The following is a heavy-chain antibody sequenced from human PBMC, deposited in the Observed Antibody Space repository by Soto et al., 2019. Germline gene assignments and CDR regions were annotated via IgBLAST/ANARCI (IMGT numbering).Heavy chain of an antibody. CDR2: IYYSGST. V-gene: IGHV4-59*08. CDR1: GGSISSYY. D-gene: IGHD2-2*02. Sequence: SETLSLTCTVSGGSISSYYWSWIRQPPGKGLEWIGYIYYSGSTNYNPSLKSRVTISVDTSKNQFSLKLSSVTAADTAVYYCARLVVVPAAIGYYYYYMDVWGKGTTVTVSS. J-gene: IGHJ6*03. CDR3: ARLVVVPAAIGYYYYYMDV.